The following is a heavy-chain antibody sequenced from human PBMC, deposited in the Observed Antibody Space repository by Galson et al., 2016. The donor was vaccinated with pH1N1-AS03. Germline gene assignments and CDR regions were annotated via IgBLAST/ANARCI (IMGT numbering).Heavy chain of an antibody. CDR2: VHHSGAT. V-gene: IGHV4-38-2*01. Sequence: ETLSLTCEVSGYSIRSDYYWGWIRQPPGKGLEWIGSVHHSGATWHNPSLKSRVTISVDTSKNQFSLRVNPVTVADTAVYYGAAPGGGSYSYWGQGKLVTVSS. J-gene: IGHJ4*02. CDR3: AAPGGGSYSY. D-gene: IGHD2-21*01. CDR1: GYSIRSDYY.